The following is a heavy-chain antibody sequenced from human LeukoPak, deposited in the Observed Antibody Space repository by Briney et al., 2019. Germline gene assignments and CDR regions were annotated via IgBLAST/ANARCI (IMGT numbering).Heavy chain of an antibody. CDR1: GFTFNYYG. Sequence: GGSLRLSCAASGFTFNYYGMHWVRQAPGMGLEWVSFIRYDGSNQYSADSVKGRFTISRDNSKNTLYLQMNSLRAEDTAIYYCAKDRPSFYCSNFSCPAGYYSYYMDVWGKGTTVSVSS. J-gene: IGHJ6*03. V-gene: IGHV3-30*02. D-gene: IGHD2-2*01. CDR3: AKDRPSFYCSNFSCPAGYYSYYMDV. CDR2: IRYDGSNQ.